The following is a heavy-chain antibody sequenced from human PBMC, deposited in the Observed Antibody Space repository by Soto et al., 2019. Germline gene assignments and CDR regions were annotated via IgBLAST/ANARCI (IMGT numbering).Heavy chain of an antibody. V-gene: IGHV3-23*01. CDR3: AKPQTATVTPKYYFDY. J-gene: IGHJ4*02. CDR1: GFTLCSYA. D-gene: IGHD4-17*01. Sequence: WGSLRLSCAASGFTLCSYAMSWFRQAPGKGLEWVSAISGSGGSTYYADSVKGRFTISRDNSKNTLYLQMNSLRAEDTAVYYCAKPQTATVTPKYYFDYWGQGTLVTVSS. CDR2: ISGSGGST.